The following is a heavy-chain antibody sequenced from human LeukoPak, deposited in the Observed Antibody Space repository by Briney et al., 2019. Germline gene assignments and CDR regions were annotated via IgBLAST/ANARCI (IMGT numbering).Heavy chain of an antibody. J-gene: IGHJ4*02. V-gene: IGHV4-39*01. CDR2: IYYSGST. Sequence: SETLSLTCAVSGGSVTSTNWWTWVRQPPGKGLEWIGSIYYSGSTYYNPSLKSRVTISVDTSKNQFSLKLNSVTAADTAVYYCAKHLYSSSWYDYWGQGTLVTVSS. D-gene: IGHD6-13*01. CDR3: AKHLYSSSWYDY. CDR1: GGSVTSTNW.